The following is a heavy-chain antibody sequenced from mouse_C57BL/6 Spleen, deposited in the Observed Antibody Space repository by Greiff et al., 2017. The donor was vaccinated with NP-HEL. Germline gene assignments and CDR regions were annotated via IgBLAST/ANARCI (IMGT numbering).Heavy chain of an antibody. D-gene: IGHD1-1*01. V-gene: IGHV1-47*01. Sequence: VQLQQSGAELVKPGASVKMSCKASGYTFTTYPIEWMKQNHGKSLEWIGNFHPYNDDTKYNEKFKGKATLTVEKSSSTVYLELSRLTSDDSAVYYCARQDDYGSSSTGIFAYWGQVTLVTVSA. CDR3: ARQDDYGSSSTGIFAY. CDR1: GYTFTTYP. J-gene: IGHJ3*01. CDR2: FHPYNDDT.